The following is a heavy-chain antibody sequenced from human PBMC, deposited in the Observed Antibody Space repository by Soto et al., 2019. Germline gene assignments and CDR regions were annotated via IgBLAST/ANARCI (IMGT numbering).Heavy chain of an antibody. CDR1: GFTFSSYG. V-gene: IGHV3-33*01. CDR3: ARAGIAAALFDY. CDR2: IWYDGSNK. J-gene: IGHJ4*02. D-gene: IGHD6-13*01. Sequence: GGSLRLSCAASGFTFSSYGMHWVRQAPGKGLEWVAVIWYDGSNKYYADSVKGRFTISRDNSKNTLYLQMNSLRAEDTAVYYCARAGIAAALFDYWGQGTLVTVSS.